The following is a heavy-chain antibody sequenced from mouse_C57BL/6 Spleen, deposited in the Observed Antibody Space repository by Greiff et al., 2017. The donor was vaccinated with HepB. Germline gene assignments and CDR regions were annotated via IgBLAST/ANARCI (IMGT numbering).Heavy chain of an antibody. CDR3: GRPPPYDYDGDWYFDV. V-gene: IGHV10-1*01. Sequence: DVKLVESGGGLVQPKGSLKLSCAASGFSFNTYAMNWVRQAPGKGLEWVARIRSKSNNYATYYADSVKDRFTISRDASESMLYLQMNNLKTEDTAMYYCGRPPPYDYDGDWYFDVWGTGTTVTVSS. CDR2: IRSKSNNYAT. CDR1: GFSFNTYA. D-gene: IGHD2-4*01. J-gene: IGHJ1*03.